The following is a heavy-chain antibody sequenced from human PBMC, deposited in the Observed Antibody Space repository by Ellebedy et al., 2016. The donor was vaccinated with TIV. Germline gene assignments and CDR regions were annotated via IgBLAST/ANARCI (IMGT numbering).Heavy chain of an antibody. CDR2: IGGSGDKT. J-gene: IGHJ4*02. CDR1: GFIFSNYV. CDR3: AKDPDSIAAAGPVDY. Sequence: GESLKISXAASGFIFSNYVMSWVRQARGKGLEWVSAIGGSGDKTLYADSVKGRFTISRDNSKNMVYLQMNSLRAEDTAVYYCAKDPDSIAAAGPVDYWGQGTLVTVSS. V-gene: IGHV3-23*01. D-gene: IGHD6-13*01.